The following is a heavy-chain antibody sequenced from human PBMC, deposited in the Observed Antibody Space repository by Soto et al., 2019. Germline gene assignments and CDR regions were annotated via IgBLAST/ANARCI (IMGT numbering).Heavy chain of an antibody. CDR1: GGSISSYY. V-gene: IGHV4-4*07. CDR3: ARAMVRGVIKDAFDI. D-gene: IGHD3-10*01. CDR2: IYTSGST. Sequence: SETLSLTCTVSGGSISSYYWSWIRQPAGKGLEWIGRIYTSGSTNYNPSLKSRVTMSVDTSKNQFSLKLSSVTAADTAVYYCARAMVRGVIKDAFDIWGQGTMVTVSS. J-gene: IGHJ3*02.